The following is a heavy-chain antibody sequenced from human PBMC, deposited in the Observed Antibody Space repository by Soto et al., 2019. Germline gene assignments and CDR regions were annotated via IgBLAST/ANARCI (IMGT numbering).Heavy chain of an antibody. D-gene: IGHD3-16*01. CDR1: GGSISSGCYY. CDR2: IYYSGST. Sequence: SETLSLTCTVSGGSISSGCYYWSWIRQHPGKGLEWIGYIYYSGSTYYNPSLKSRVTISVDTSKNQFSLKLSSVTAADTAVYYCARLSNPWGNSVMDYWGQGTLVTVSS. J-gene: IGHJ4*02. V-gene: IGHV4-31*03. CDR3: ARLSNPWGNSVMDY.